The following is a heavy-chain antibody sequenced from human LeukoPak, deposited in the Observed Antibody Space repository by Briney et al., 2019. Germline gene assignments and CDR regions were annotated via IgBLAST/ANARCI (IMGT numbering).Heavy chain of an antibody. CDR1: GFNFSDYY. V-gene: IGHV3-11*05. Sequence: GGSLRLSCAASGFNFSDYYMSWIRQAPGKGLEWVSDISSGSSYIKYADSVKGRFTISRDNAKNSLSLQMNSLRAEDTAVYYCARGGRYYDSSAYYCYWGQGTLVTVSS. CDR2: ISSGSSYI. D-gene: IGHD3-22*01. CDR3: ARGGRYYDSSAYYCY. J-gene: IGHJ4*02.